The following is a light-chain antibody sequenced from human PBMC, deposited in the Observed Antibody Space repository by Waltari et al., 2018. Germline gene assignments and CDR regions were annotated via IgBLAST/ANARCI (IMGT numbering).Light chain of an antibody. V-gene: IGLV2-11*01. Sequence: QSAMTQPRAVSGSTRQSVTISCTGTSSAVGGYNSVSLYQQHPDKAPKLMIYDVSKRPSGVPDCFSGSKSGNTASLTISGLQAEDEADYYCCSYAGSNTYVVFGGGSKLTVL. CDR2: DVS. J-gene: IGLJ2*01. CDR1: SSAVGGYNS. CDR3: CSYAGSNTYVV.